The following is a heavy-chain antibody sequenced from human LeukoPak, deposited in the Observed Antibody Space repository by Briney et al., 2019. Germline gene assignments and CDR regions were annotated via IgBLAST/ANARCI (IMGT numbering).Heavy chain of an antibody. CDR3: APGGPRYYFDY. CDR1: GFTFSSYT. J-gene: IGHJ4*02. Sequence: PGGSLRLSCTAFGFTFSSYTMSWVRQAPGKGLEWVSAISGSGGRTYYADSVKGRFTISRDNSKNTLYLQMNSLRAEDTAVYYCAPGGPRYYFDYWGQGTLVTVSS. V-gene: IGHV3-23*01. CDR2: ISGSGGRT. D-gene: IGHD1-14*01.